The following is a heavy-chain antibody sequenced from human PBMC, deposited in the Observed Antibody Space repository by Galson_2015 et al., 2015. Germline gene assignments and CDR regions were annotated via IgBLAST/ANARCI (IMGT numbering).Heavy chain of an antibody. Sequence: QSGAEVIKPGESLQISCKGSGYSFTNYWIDWGRQMPGKGLEWMGIIYPGDSDTRYSPSFQGQVTISADKSISTAYLQWSSLKASDTALYYCARRTGGYYYGMDVWGQGTTVTVSS. CDR1: GYSFTNYW. V-gene: IGHV5-51*03. CDR2: IYPGDSDT. CDR3: ARRTGGYYYGMDV. J-gene: IGHJ6*02. D-gene: IGHD3-10*01.